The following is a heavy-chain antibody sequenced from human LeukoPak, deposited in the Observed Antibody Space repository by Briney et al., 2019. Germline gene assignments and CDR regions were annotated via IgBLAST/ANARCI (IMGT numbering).Heavy chain of an antibody. Sequence: SETLSLTCAVYGGSFRGYYWSWIRQPPGKGLEWIGEINHSGSTNYNPSLKSRVTISVDTSKNQFSLKLSSVTAADTAVYYCAGGGYFWGSYRTRTLMDVWGQGTTVTVPS. V-gene: IGHV4-34*01. CDR3: AGGGYFWGSYRTRTLMDV. J-gene: IGHJ6*02. CDR1: GGSFRGYY. CDR2: INHSGST. D-gene: IGHD3-16*02.